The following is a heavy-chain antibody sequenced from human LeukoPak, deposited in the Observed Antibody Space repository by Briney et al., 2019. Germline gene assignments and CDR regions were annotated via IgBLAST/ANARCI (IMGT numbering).Heavy chain of an antibody. CDR2: IRYDGSDK. CDR3: ARGLTLTTIDPHNWFDP. CDR1: GFTFSSYG. J-gene: IGHJ5*02. Sequence: GGSLRHSCAASGFTFSSYGIHWVRQAPVKGLEWVAFIRYDGSDKYFADIVKGRFTISRDNSKNTVYLQMNSLRVEDAAIYYCARGLTLTTIDPHNWFDPWGQGTLVTVSS. D-gene: IGHD3-3*01. V-gene: IGHV3-30*02.